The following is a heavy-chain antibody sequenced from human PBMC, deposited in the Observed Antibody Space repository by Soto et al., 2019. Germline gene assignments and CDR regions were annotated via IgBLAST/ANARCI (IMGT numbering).Heavy chain of an antibody. V-gene: IGHV3-53*01. CDR1: GFTVSYFY. D-gene: IGHD2-15*01. Sequence: EVQLVESGGGLIQPGGSLRLSCAASGFTVSYFYMNWVRQAPGKGLEWVSVIYGGDSTYYADSVKGRFTTSRDSYKNTVDLQMNSLRAEDTAVYYCARVDSVDYYYGMDVWGQGTTVTVSS. CDR3: ARVDSVDYYYGMDV. CDR2: IYGGDST. J-gene: IGHJ6*02.